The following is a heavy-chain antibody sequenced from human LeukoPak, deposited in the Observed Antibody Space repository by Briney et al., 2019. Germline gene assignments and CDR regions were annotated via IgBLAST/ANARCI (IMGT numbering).Heavy chain of an antibody. CDR3: ARDYGSHGEYFDY. D-gene: IGHD3-10*01. Sequence: GGSLRLSCAASGFIFSNYNMNWVRRAPGKGLEWVSYISSSGSTIYYADSVKGRFTISRDNAKNSLYLQMNSLRDEDTAVYYCARDYGSHGEYFDYWGQGTPVTVSS. V-gene: IGHV3-48*02. CDR2: ISSSGSTI. CDR1: GFIFSNYN. J-gene: IGHJ4*02.